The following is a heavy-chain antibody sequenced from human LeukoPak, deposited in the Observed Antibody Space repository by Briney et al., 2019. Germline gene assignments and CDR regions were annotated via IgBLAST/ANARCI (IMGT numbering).Heavy chain of an antibody. D-gene: IGHD3-10*01. J-gene: IGHJ6*04. CDR3: VKDKGSGSSYYYYYDMDV. Sequence: GGSLRLSCSASGFTFSSYAMHWVRQAPGKGLEYVSAISSNGGSTYYADSVKGRFTISRDNSKNTLYLQMSSLRAEDTAVYYCVKDKGSGSSYYYYYDMDVWGKGTSVTVSS. CDR1: GFTFSSYA. CDR2: ISSNGGST. V-gene: IGHV3-64D*06.